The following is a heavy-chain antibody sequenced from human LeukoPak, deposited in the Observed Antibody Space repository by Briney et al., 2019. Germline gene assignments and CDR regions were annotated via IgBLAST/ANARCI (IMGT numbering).Heavy chain of an antibody. D-gene: IGHD1-26*01. Sequence: ASVKVSCKASGYTFTSYGISWVRQAPGQGLEWMGWISAYNGNTNYAQKLQGRVTMTTDTSTSTAYMELRSLRSDDTAVYYCARVVGATTRGYNWFDPWGQGTLVTVSS. J-gene: IGHJ5*02. V-gene: IGHV1-18*01. CDR1: GYTFTSYG. CDR2: ISAYNGNT. CDR3: ARVVGATTRGYNWFDP.